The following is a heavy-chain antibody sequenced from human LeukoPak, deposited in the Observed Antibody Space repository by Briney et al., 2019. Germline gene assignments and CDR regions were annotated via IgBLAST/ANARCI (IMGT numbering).Heavy chain of an antibody. D-gene: IGHD3-22*01. V-gene: IGHV3-33*01. Sequence: GGPLRLSCAASVFTFSSYGMHWVRQAPGKGLEGVAVLWYDGSNKYYADSVKGRFTISRDNSKNTLYLQMNSLRAEDTAVYYCARDNDSSGYSTGPVDYWGQGTLVTVSS. CDR1: VFTFSSYG. CDR3: ARDNDSSGYSTGPVDY. J-gene: IGHJ4*02. CDR2: LWYDGSNK.